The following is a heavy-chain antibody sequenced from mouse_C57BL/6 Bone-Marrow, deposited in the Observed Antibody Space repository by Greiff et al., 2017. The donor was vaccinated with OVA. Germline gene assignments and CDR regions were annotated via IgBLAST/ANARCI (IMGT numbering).Heavy chain of an antibody. D-gene: IGHD1-1*01. V-gene: IGHV8-8*01. J-gene: IGHJ3*01. CDR2: IWWDDDK. CDR3: ARMGPGGYWYGSSSFAY. CDR1: GFSLSTFGMG. Sequence: QVTLKVSGPGILQPSQTLSLTCSFSGFSLSTFGMGVGWIRQPSGKGLEWLAHIWWDDDKYYNPALKSRLTISKATSKNQVFLKIAKVDTAATATYYCARMGPGGYWYGSSSFAYWGQGTLVTVSA.